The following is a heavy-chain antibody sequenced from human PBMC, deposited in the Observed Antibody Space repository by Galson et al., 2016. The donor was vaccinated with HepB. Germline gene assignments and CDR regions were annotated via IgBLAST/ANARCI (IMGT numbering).Heavy chain of an antibody. CDR3: ARSYGIRAGTTVYGMDV. V-gene: IGHV3-21*01. CDR1: GLTFGSYT. J-gene: IGHJ6*02. Sequence: SLRLSCAASGLTFGSYTMTWVRQAPGKGLEWVSAITSSGSLTYYADSVEGRFTISRDNAKKSLYLQMNRLGAEDTAVYYCARSYGIRAGTTVYGMDVWCQGTTVTVSS. CDR2: ITSSGSLT. D-gene: IGHD1-1*01.